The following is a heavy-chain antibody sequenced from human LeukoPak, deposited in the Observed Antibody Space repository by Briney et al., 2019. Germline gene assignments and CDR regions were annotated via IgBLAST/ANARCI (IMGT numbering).Heavy chain of an antibody. J-gene: IGHJ5*02. Sequence: GGSLRLSCAASGFTFNDYYMSWIRQAPGKGLEWLSYINIGGTNTHYADSVKGRFTISGDNAKKSLYLEMNNLRAEDAAVYYCATDGAGFDTWGQGVLVTVSS. V-gene: IGHV3-11*01. CDR3: ATDGAGFDT. CDR2: INIGGTNT. CDR1: GFTFNDYY.